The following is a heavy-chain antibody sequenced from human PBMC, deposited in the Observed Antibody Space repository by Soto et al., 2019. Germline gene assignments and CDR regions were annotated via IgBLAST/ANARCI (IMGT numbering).Heavy chain of an antibody. CDR1: GFTFSSYA. D-gene: IGHD5-18*01. CDR3: ASGSSYGTDYYYYGMDV. V-gene: IGHV3-30-3*01. Sequence: GGSLRLSCAASGFTFSSYAMHWVRQAPGKGLEWVAVISYDANNKNYADSVKGRFTISRDNSKNTLYLQMNSLRVEDTAVYYCASGSSYGTDYYYYGMDVWGQGTTVTVSS. CDR2: ISYDANNK. J-gene: IGHJ6*02.